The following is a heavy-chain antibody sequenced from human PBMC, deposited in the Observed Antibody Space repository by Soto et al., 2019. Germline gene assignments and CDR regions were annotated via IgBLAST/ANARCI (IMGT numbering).Heavy chain of an antibody. Sequence: QVQLVQSGAEVKHPGASVRVSCKASGDTHTIYFIHWLRQAPGQGLEWMGWINSVSGGANYAPRFQGRVAMTRDRSSATVFMELSRLRSDDTAMYYCARGGSYYAHWGQGTLVTVSS. CDR3: ARGGSYYAH. D-gene: IGHD3-10*01. CDR2: INSVSGGA. CDR1: GDTHTIYF. J-gene: IGHJ4*02. V-gene: IGHV1-2*02.